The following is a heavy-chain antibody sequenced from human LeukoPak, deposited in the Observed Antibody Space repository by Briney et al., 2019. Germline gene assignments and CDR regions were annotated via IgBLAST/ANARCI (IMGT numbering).Heavy chain of an antibody. CDR2: INHSGST. CDR1: GGSFSGYY. D-gene: IGHD2-15*01. Sequence: KSSETLSLTCVVYGGSFSGYYWSWIRQPPGKGLEWIGEINHSGSTNYNPSLKSRVTISVDTSKNQFSLKLSSVTAADTAVYYCARGASRFGYCSGGSCYSGWFDPWGQGTLVTVSS. J-gene: IGHJ5*02. V-gene: IGHV4-34*01. CDR3: ARGASRFGYCSGGSCYSGWFDP.